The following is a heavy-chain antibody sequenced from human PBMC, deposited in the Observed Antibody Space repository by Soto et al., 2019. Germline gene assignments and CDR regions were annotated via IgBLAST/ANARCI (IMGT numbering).Heavy chain of an antibody. Sequence: EVQLLESGGGLVQPGGSLRLSCAASGFTFSSYAMSWVRQAPGKGLEWVSAISGSGGSTYYADSVKGRFTISRDNSKNTLYLQMNSLRAEDTAVYYCANTGYSSGWYFDYWGQGTMVTVSS. CDR3: ANTGYSSGWYFDY. D-gene: IGHD6-19*01. V-gene: IGHV3-23*01. CDR1: GFTFSSYA. CDR2: ISGSGGST. J-gene: IGHJ4*02.